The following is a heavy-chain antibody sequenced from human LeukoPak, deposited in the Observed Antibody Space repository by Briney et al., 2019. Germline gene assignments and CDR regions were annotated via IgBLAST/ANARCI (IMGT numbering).Heavy chain of an antibody. CDR2: ISTVSTYT. CDR1: GFTFSDYS. J-gene: IGHJ6*03. Sequence: GGSLRLSCAPSGFTFSDYSMNWVRQAPGKGLEWVASISTVSTYTFYADSVKGRFTISRDNVRNSLYLQMSSLGAEDTAVYYCARDGSGFYLYNYMDVWGKGTTVAVSS. D-gene: IGHD6-25*01. CDR3: ARDGSGFYLYNYMDV. V-gene: IGHV3-21*01.